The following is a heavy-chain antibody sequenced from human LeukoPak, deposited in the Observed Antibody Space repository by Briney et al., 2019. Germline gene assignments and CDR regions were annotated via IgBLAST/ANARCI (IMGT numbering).Heavy chain of an antibody. CDR2: ISWNSGSI. J-gene: IGHJ4*02. CDR3: AKDSMGGDIVVVVAAVFDY. CDR1: GFTFDDYA. V-gene: IGHV3-9*01. Sequence: GGSLRLSCAASGFTFDDYAMHWVRQAPGKGLEWVSGISWNSGSIGYADSVKGRFTISRDNAKNSLYLQMNSLRAEDTALYYCAKDSMGGDIVVVVAAVFDYWGQGTLVTVSS. D-gene: IGHD2-15*01.